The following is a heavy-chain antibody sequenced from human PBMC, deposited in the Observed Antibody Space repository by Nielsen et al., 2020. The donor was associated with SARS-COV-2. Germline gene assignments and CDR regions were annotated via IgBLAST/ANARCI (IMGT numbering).Heavy chain of an antibody. J-gene: IGHJ2*01. CDR1: GFTISSSF. CDR2: IYTDGST. V-gene: IGHV3-66*01. CDR3: ARVAGTPPVSYSYFDL. D-gene: IGHD6-19*01. Sequence: GGSLRLSCGASGFTISSSFMSWVRQAAGKGLDWASVIYTDGSTSHADSVKGRFTISRDNSKNTLYLQMNSLRAEDTAVYYCARVAGTPPVSYSYFDLWGRGTLVAVSS.